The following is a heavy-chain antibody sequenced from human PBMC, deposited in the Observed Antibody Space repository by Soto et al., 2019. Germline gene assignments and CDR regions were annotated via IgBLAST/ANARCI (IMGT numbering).Heavy chain of an antibody. CDR2: ISTYSGDT. J-gene: IGHJ5*02. CDR1: GYTFFTYD. CDR3: ARHHGPTTSENWFDP. Sequence: VSCKAPGYTFFTYDISWVRQAPGQGLEWMGWISTYSGDTKYAQKFQGRVTMTTDTSTTTAYLELRSLRSDDTAVYYCARHHGPTTSENWFDPWGQGTLVTVSS. V-gene: IGHV1-18*01. D-gene: IGHD5-12*01.